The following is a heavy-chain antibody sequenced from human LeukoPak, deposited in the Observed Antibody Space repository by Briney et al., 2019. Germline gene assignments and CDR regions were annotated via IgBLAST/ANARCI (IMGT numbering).Heavy chain of an antibody. D-gene: IGHD2-15*01. CDR3: ARDHCSGGSRSFDY. Sequence: GASVKVSCKASGGTFSSYAISWVRQAPGQGLEWMGGIIPIFGTANYAQKFQGRVTITADESTSTAYMELSSLRSEDTAVYYCARDHCSGGSRSFDYWGQGTLVTVSS. CDR1: GGTFSSYA. J-gene: IGHJ4*02. V-gene: IGHV1-69*13. CDR2: IIPIFGTA.